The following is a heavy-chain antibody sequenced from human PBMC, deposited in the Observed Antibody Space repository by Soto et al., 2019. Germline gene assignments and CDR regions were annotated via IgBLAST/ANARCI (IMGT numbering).Heavy chain of an antibody. CDR3: VRDGTKTLRDWFNP. D-gene: IGHD1-1*01. CDR2: IYATGTT. J-gene: IGHJ5*02. CDR1: GASISGFY. V-gene: IGHV4-4*07. Sequence: SETLSLTCTVSGASISGFYWSWIRKSAGKGLEWIGRIYATGTTDYNPSLKSRVMMSVDTSKKQFSLKLRSVTAADTAVYYCVRDGTKTLRDWFNPWGQGISVTVSS.